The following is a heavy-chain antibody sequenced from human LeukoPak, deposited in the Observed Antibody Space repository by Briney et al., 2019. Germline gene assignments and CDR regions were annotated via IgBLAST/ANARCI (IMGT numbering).Heavy chain of an antibody. CDR3: ARYCSGGSCFNQIGRGDDY. CDR1: GGSISSYY. D-gene: IGHD2-15*01. CDR2: IYTSGST. Sequence: PSETLSLTCTVSGGSISSYYWSWIRQPAGKGLEWIGRIYTSGSTNYNPSLKSRVTMSVDTSKNQFSLKLSSVTAADTAVYYCARYCSGGSCFNQIGRGDDYWGQGTLVTVSS. J-gene: IGHJ4*02. V-gene: IGHV4-4*07.